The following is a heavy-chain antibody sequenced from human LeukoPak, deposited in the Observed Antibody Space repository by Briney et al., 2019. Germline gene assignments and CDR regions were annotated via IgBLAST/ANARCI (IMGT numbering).Heavy chain of an antibody. J-gene: IGHJ3*02. V-gene: IGHV4-34*10. D-gene: IGHD1-26*01. CDR3: PRASHQGETYFNAFDI. CDR2: IDHTGKS. Sequence: SDTLSLTCAVYVGTFSGHYWLWIRQAPGKGLEGIGEIDHTGKSNYKSALKHQVTMAVDTSENQLFLRLAAVSDPDTAIYVCPRASHQGETYFNAFDIWGRGTAVSVSS. CDR1: VGTFSGHY.